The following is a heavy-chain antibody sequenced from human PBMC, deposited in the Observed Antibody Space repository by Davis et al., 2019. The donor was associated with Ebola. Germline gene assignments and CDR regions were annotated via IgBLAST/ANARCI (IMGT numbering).Heavy chain of an antibody. J-gene: IGHJ6*02. CDR3: ARGPHSSGWYGLDV. CDR1: GGSISSGGYS. V-gene: IGHV4-30-2*01. CDR2: IYHSGST. D-gene: IGHD6-19*01. Sequence: MPSETLSLTCVVSGGSISSGGYSWSWIRQPPGKGLEWIGYIYHSGSTNYNPSLKSRVTISVDKSKNHFSLKLSSVTAADTAVYYCARGPHSSGWYGLDVWGQGTTVTVSS.